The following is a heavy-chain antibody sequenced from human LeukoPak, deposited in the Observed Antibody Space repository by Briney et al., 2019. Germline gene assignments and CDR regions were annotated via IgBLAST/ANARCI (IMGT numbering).Heavy chain of an antibody. V-gene: IGHV4-39*07. CDR2: IYYSGST. D-gene: IGHD3-16*02. J-gene: IGHJ1*01. Sequence: SETLSLTCTVSGGSISSSSYYWGWIRQPPGKGLEWIGSIYYSGSTYYNPSLKSRVTISVDTSKNQFSLKLSSVTAADPAVYXXXXXXXXXXYPQKYFQHWGQGTLVTVSS. CDR3: XXXXXXXXYPQKYFQH. CDR1: GGSISSSSYY.